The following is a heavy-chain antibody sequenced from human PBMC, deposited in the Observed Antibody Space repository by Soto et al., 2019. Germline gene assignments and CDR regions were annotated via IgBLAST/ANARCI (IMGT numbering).Heavy chain of an antibody. J-gene: IGHJ6*02. CDR2: INHSGST. D-gene: IGHD2-15*01. Sequence: QVQLQQWGAGLLKPSETLSLTCAVYGGSFSGYYWSWIRQPPGKGLEWIGEINHSGSTNYNPSVKSRVPISVDTSKNQFSLKLSSVTAADTAVYYCARTEVVAFGMDVWGQGTTVTVSS. V-gene: IGHV4-34*01. CDR1: GGSFSGYY. CDR3: ARTEVVAFGMDV.